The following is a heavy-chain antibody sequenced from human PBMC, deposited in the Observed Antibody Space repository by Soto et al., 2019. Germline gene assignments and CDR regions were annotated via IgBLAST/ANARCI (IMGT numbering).Heavy chain of an antibody. CDR1: GFSFSDYY. CDR2: ISTSGSII. J-gene: IGHJ4*02. Sequence: QVQLVESGGGLVKPGGSLRLSCTTSGFSFSDYYMSWIRQAPGKGLEWVSYISTSGSIIYYADSVKGRFTISRDNAKNSLYLKMNSLRAEDTAVYSCGRGHTVLNEGYWGQGTLVTVSS. CDR3: GRGHTVLNEGY. D-gene: IGHD4-17*01. V-gene: IGHV3-11*01.